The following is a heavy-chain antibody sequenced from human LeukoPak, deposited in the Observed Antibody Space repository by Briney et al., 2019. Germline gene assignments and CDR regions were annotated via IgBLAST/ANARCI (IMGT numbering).Heavy chain of an antibody. CDR2: IYHSGST. D-gene: IGHD6-6*01. V-gene: IGHV4-38-2*01. Sequence: SETLSLTCAVSGYSISSGYYWGWIRQPPGKGLEWIGSIYHSGSTYYNPSLKSRVTISVDTSKNQFSLKLSSVTAADTAVYYCARGQLVFFAYWGQGTLVTVSA. CDR1: GYSISSGYY. J-gene: IGHJ4*02. CDR3: ARGQLVFFAY.